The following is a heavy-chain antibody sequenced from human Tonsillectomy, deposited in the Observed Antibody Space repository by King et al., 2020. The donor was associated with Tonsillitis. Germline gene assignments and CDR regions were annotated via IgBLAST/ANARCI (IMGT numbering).Heavy chain of an antibody. V-gene: IGHV3-23*04. J-gene: IGHJ4*02. CDR1: GFTFSSYA. Sequence: VQLVESGGGLVQPGGSLRLSCAASGFTFSSYAMTWVRQAPGKGLEWVSAISGSGGTTYYADSVKGRFTISRDNSKNTLYLQMNSLRAEDTAVYYCAKDYYGSGSSWSDYWGQGILVTVSS. D-gene: IGHD3-10*01. CDR3: AKDYYGSGSSWSDY. CDR2: ISGSGGTT.